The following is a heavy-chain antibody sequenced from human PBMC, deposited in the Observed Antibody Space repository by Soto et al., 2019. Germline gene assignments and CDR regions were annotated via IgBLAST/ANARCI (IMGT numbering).Heavy chain of an antibody. V-gene: IGHV3-30-3*01. CDR2: ISYDGSNK. Sequence: QVQLVESGGGVVQPGRSLRLSCAASGFTFSSYAMHWVRQAPGKGLEWVAGISYDGSNKYYADSVKGRFSISRDNSKNTLYLQMNILRAEDTAVYYCARGEGRSLLAAHSRPASYHLCTFDYWGQGTLVTVSS. CDR1: GFTFSSYA. D-gene: IGHD2-2*01. CDR3: ARGEGRSLLAAHSRPASYHLCTFDY. J-gene: IGHJ4*02.